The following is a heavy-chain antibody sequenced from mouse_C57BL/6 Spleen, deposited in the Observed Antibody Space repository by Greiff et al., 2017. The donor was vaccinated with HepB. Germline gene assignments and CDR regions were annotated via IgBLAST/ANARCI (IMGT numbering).Heavy chain of an antibody. J-gene: IGHJ1*03. D-gene: IGHD1-1*01. Sequence: QVQLQQSGPELVKPGASVKISCKASGYAFSSSWMNWVKQRPGKGLEWIGRMYPGDGDTNYNGKFKGKATLTADKSSSTAYMQLSSLTSEDSAVYCCARNPPLYYYGNWYFDVWGTGTTVTVSS. V-gene: IGHV1-82*01. CDR1: GYAFSSSW. CDR3: ARNPPLYYYGNWYFDV. CDR2: MYPGDGDT.